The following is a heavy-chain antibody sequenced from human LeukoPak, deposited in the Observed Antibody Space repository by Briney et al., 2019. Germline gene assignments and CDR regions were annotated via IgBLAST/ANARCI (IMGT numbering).Heavy chain of an antibody. J-gene: IGHJ4*02. CDR1: GGSISSTDDY. Sequence: PSETLSLTCTVSGGSISSTDDYWGWIRQPPGKGPEWIGSIYYSGSTYYNPSLKSRVTISVDTSKNQFSLKLSSVTAADTAVYYCARAQPVSSGWYLISPYYFDYWGQGTLVTVSS. D-gene: IGHD6-19*01. CDR2: IYYSGST. V-gene: IGHV4-39*07. CDR3: ARAQPVSSGWYLISPYYFDY.